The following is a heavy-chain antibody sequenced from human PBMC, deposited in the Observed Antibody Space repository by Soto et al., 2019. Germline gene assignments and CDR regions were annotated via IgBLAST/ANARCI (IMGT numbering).Heavy chain of an antibody. J-gene: IGHJ5*02. CDR2: IWYDGSNK. V-gene: IGHV3-33*01. Sequence: GGSLRLSCAASGFTFSSYGMHWVRQAPGKGLEWVAVIWYDGSNKYYADSVKGRFTISRDNSKNTLYLQMNSLRAEDTAVYYCVGAGGYCSGGSCYSYDNWFDPWGQGTLVTVSS. CDR1: GFTFSSYG. CDR3: VGAGGYCSGGSCYSYDNWFDP. D-gene: IGHD2-15*01.